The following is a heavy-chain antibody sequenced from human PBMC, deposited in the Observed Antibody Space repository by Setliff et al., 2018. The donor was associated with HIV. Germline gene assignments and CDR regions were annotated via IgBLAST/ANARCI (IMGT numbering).Heavy chain of an antibody. V-gene: IGHV1-3*04. CDR1: GYTFSEYA. CDR3: ARCCAAAGCYPAIYHFDS. Sequence: ASVKVSCKASGYTFSEYAIHWVRQAPGQRLEWLGLIDTDNGYRRYSPKLQGRVTITKDTSANTAYMGLRGLRSEDTAFYYCARCCAAAGCYPAIYHFDSWGQGTLVTVSS. CDR2: IDTDNGYR. J-gene: IGHJ4*01. D-gene: IGHD2-2*01.